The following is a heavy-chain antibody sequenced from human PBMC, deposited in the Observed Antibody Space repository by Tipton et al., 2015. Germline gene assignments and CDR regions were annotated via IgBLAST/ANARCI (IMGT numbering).Heavy chain of an antibody. Sequence: TLSLTCTVSGGSISSSSYYWAWIRQPPGKGLEWIGSLSYSGKTDYNPPLRSRVTISVDTSKNQFSLKLSSVTAADTAVYYCACQDYDILTRDYQTVDYWGQGTLVTVSS. CDR3: ACQDYDILTRDYQTVDY. V-gene: IGHV4-39*01. CDR2: LSYSGKT. CDR1: GGSISSSSYY. J-gene: IGHJ4*02. D-gene: IGHD3-9*01.